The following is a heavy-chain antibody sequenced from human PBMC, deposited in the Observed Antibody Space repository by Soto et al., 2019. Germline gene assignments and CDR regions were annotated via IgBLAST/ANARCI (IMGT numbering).Heavy chain of an antibody. Sequence: GGSLRLSCAASGFTFSSYWMHWVRQAPGKGLVWVSRINSDGSSTSYADSVKGRFTISRDNAKNTLYLQMNSLRAEDTAVYYCASGVGGVHDYGDHNPDYWGQGTLVTVSS. CDR3: ASGVGGVHDYGDHNPDY. D-gene: IGHD4-17*01. J-gene: IGHJ4*02. CDR1: GFTFSSYW. V-gene: IGHV3-74*01. CDR2: INSDGSST.